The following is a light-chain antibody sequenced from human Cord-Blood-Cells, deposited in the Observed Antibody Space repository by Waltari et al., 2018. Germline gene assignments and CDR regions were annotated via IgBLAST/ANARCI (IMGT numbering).Light chain of an antibody. V-gene: IGKV4-1*01. Sequence: DIVMTQSPDSLAVSLGERATINCKSRQSVLYSSNNKNYLAWYQQKPGQPPKLLIYWASTRESGVPDRFSGSGSGTDFTLTISSLQAEDVAVYYCQQYYSTPQEPWTFGQGTKVEIK. CDR2: WAS. CDR1: QSVLYSSNNKNY. J-gene: IGKJ1*01. CDR3: QQYYSTPQEPWT.